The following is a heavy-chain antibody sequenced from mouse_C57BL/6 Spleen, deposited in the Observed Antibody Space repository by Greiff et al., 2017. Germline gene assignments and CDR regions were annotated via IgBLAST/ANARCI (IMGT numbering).Heavy chain of an antibody. D-gene: IGHD2-4*01. CDR2: ISSGSSTN. V-gene: IGHV5-17*01. CDR3: ARDDYVAY. J-gene: IGHJ3*01. CDR1: GFTFSDYG. Sequence: EVKVVESGGGLVKPGGSLKLSCAASGFTFSDYGMHWVRQAPEKGLEWVAYISSGSSTNYYADTVKGRFTISRDNAKNTRFLQMTSLRSEGTAMYYCARDDYVAYWGQGTLVTVSA.